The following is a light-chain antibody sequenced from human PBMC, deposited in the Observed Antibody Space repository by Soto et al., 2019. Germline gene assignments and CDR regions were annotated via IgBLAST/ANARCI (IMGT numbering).Light chain of an antibody. J-gene: IGKJ1*01. Sequence: DIQMTQSPSTLSASIGDRIIITCRASQSINTWLAWYQQKPREAPKLLIYDGSTLARGVPSRFSGSGSETEFTLTISRLQPDDFATFYCQQYQTYSRTFGQGTKVEV. CDR1: QSINTW. CDR3: QQYQTYSRT. CDR2: DGS. V-gene: IGKV1-5*03.